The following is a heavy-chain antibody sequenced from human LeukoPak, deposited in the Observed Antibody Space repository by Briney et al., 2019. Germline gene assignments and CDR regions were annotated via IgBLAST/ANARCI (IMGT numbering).Heavy chain of an antibody. CDR3: ASPAYGDYALFDY. CDR2: IKQDGSEK. Sequence: GGSLRLSCAASGFNSYWMSWVRQAPGKGLEWVANIKQDGSEKYYVDSVKGRFTISRDNVKNSLYLQMNSLRAEDTAVYYCASPAYGDYALFDYWGQGTLVTVSS. D-gene: IGHD4-17*01. CDR1: GFNSYW. V-gene: IGHV3-7*01. J-gene: IGHJ4*02.